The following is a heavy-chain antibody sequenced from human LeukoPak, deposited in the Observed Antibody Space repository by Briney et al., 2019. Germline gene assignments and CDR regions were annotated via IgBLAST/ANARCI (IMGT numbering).Heavy chain of an antibody. CDR1: GGSISSYY. V-gene: IGHV4-59*01. J-gene: IGHJ6*02. D-gene: IGHD4-17*01. CDR3: ARAKYDYGDFYYYYGMDV. Sequence: SETLSLTCTVSGGSISSYYWSWIRQPPGKGLEWIGYIYYSGSTNYNPSLKSRVTISVDTSKNQFSLKLSSVTAPDTAVYYCARAKYDYGDFYYYYGMDVWGQGTTVTVSS. CDR2: IYYSGST.